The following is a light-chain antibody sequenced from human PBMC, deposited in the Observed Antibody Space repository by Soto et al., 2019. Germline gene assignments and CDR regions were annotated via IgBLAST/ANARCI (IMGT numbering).Light chain of an antibody. CDR1: SSDVGGYHY. CDR3: CSYAGSYTLV. CDR2: DVN. Sequence: QPVLTQPRSVSGSPGQSVTLSCTGTSSDVGGYHYVSWYQHHPGKAPKIIIFDVNKRPSGVPDRFSGSKSGNTASLTISGLQTEDEADYYCCSYAGSYTLVFGGGTKLTVL. J-gene: IGLJ2*01. V-gene: IGLV2-11*01.